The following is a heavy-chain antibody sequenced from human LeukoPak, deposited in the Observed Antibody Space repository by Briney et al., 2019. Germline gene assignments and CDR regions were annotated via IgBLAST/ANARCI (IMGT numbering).Heavy chain of an antibody. V-gene: IGHV3-7*01. J-gene: IGHJ4*02. CDR1: GFTFDDYW. D-gene: IGHD5-18*01. Sequence: GGSLRLSCGASGFTFDDYWMSWVRQAPGKGLEWVANIKKDGIEKYYVDSVKGRFTISRDNAKTSLYLQMNSLRAEDTAVYYCARHLSGVTGYTYGRGIDYWGQGTLVTVSS. CDR2: IKKDGIEK. CDR3: ARHLSGVTGYTYGRGIDY.